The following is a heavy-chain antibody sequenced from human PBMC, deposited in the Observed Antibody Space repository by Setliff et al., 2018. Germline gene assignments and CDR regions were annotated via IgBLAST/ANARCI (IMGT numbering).Heavy chain of an antibody. D-gene: IGHD7-27*01. CDR2: INGDATIT. CDR1: GFTFSKYW. Sequence: GGSLRLSCGAFGFTFSKYWMYWVRQAPGKGLVWLSRINGDATITNYADSVKGRFTISRDNGRNTLYLQINSLRGEDTGVYFCAALDWGENFYNVDAWGKGTTVTVSS. CDR3: AALDWGENFYNVDA. J-gene: IGHJ6*03. V-gene: IGHV3-74*01.